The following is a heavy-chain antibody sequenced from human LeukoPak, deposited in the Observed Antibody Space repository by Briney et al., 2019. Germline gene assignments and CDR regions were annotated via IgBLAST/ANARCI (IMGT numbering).Heavy chain of an antibody. J-gene: IGHJ4*02. CDR2: IYTSGST. Sequence: SQTLSLTCTVSGVSISSGSYYWSWIRQPAGQGLEWIGRIYTSGSTNYNPSLKSLVTISVDTSNNQCSLKLSSVTAADTAVYYCARERLYDSSGYYYLYYFDYWGQGTLVTVSS. D-gene: IGHD3-22*01. V-gene: IGHV4-61*02. CDR3: ARERLYDSSGYYYLYYFDY. CDR1: GVSISSGSYY.